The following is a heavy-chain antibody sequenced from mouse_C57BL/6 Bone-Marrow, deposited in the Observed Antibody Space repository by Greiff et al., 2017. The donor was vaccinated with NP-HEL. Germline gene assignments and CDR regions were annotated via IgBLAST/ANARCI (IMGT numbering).Heavy chain of an antibody. V-gene: IGHV1-15*01. J-gene: IGHJ2*01. CDR2: IDPDTGGT. CDR1: GYTFTDYE. Sequence: VQLQQSGAELVRPGASVTLSCKASGYTFTDYEMHWVKQTPVHGLEWIGAIDPDTGGTAYNQKFKGKAILTADKSSSTAYMELRSLTSEDSAVYYCTDITTVVEYYFDYWGQGTTLTVSS. D-gene: IGHD1-1*01. CDR3: TDITTVVEYYFDY.